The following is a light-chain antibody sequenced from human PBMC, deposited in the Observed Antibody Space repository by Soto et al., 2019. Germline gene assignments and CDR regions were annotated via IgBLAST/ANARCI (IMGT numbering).Light chain of an antibody. CDR3: QQYGSSIT. Sequence: EIVLTQSPGTLSLSPGERATLSCRASQSVDSIYLAWYQQKSGQAPRLLVYGASTRAMGIPGRFSGSGSGTDFTLTISGLEPEDFAVYFCQQYGSSITFGQGTRLEIK. V-gene: IGKV3-20*01. CDR2: GAS. J-gene: IGKJ5*01. CDR1: QSVDSIY.